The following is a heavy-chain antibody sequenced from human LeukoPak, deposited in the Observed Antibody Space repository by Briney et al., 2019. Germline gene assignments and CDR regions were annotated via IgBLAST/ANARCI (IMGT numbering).Heavy chain of an antibody. CDR1: GYTFTSYY. J-gene: IGHJ4*02. V-gene: IGHV1-46*01. D-gene: IGHD3-22*01. Sequence: GASVKVSCKASGYTFTSYYMHWVRQAPGQGLEWMGIINPSGGSTSYAQKFQGRVTMTRDTSTSTVYMELSSLRSEDTAVYYCARALHYYYDSSGSDYWGQGTLVTVSS. CDR2: INPSGGST. CDR3: ARALHYYYDSSGSDY.